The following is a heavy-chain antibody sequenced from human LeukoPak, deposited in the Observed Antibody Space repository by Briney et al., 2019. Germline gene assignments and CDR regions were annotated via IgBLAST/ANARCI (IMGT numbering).Heavy chain of an antibody. D-gene: IGHD3-22*01. V-gene: IGHV3-7*01. CDR1: GFTFSSYW. Sequence: GGSLRLSCAASGFTFSSYWMSWVRQAPGKGLEWVANIKQDGSEKYYVDSVKGRFTISRDNAKNTVSLQMNSLRAEDTGVYFARAPPEIGGYYPEYFRHWGQGTLVTVSS. CDR2: IKQDGSEK. J-gene: IGHJ1*01. CDR3: RAPPEIGGYYPEYFRH.